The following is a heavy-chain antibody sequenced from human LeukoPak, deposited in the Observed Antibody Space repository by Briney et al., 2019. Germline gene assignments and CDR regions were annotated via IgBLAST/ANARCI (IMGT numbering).Heavy chain of an antibody. V-gene: IGHV3-66*01. CDR3: ARDYGDYLAYFDY. Sequence: PGGSLRLSCAASGFTVSSNYMSWVRQAPGKGLEWVSVIYSGGSTYYADSVKGRFTISRDNSKNTLYLQMNSLRAEDTAVYYCARDYGDYLAYFDYWGQGTLVTVS. CDR2: IYSGGST. CDR1: GFTVSSNY. J-gene: IGHJ4*02. D-gene: IGHD4-17*01.